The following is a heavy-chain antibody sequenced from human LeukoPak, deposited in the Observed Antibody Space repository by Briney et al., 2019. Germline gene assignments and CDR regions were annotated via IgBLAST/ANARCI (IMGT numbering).Heavy chain of an antibody. J-gene: IGHJ3*02. CDR3: ARERSSGYNDAFDI. Sequence: SVKVSCKASGGTFSSYAISWVRQAPGQGLEWMGGIIPIFGTANYAQKFQGRVTITADKSTSTAYMELSSLRSEDTAVYYCARERSSGYNDAFDIWGQGTMVTVSS. V-gene: IGHV1-69*06. D-gene: IGHD3-22*01. CDR1: GGTFSSYA. CDR2: IIPIFGTA.